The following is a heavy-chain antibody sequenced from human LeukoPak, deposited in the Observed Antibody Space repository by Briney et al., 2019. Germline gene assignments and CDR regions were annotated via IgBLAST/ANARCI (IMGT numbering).Heavy chain of an antibody. V-gene: IGHV3-23*01. J-gene: IGHJ5*02. Sequence: GGSLRLSCAASGFIFRNYAMSWVRQAPGKGLEWVSNVSGGGGGTDYRDSVKGRFTISRDNSKNTLFLQMNSLRVDDTAVYYCAKGYYDILTDYFHNWFNPWGQGTLVIVSS. CDR3: AKGYYDILTDYFHNWFNP. CDR2: VSGGGGGT. CDR1: GFIFRNYA. D-gene: IGHD3-9*01.